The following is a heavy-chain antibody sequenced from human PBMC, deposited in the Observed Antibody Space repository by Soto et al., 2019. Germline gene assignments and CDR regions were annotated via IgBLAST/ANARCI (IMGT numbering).Heavy chain of an antibody. V-gene: IGHV3-23*01. J-gene: IGHJ5*02. D-gene: IGHD3-9*01. Sequence: GGCLRLSCAASGVTFSSYAMSWVRQAPGKGLEWVSAISSSGGSRYYADSVTGRFTISRDNPESSLFLQMNSLRVDDTAVYFCVRDYENDFLTGRRKYNWFDPWGQGTLVTVSS. CDR3: VRDYENDFLTGRRKYNWFDP. CDR1: GVTFSSYA. CDR2: ISSSGGSR.